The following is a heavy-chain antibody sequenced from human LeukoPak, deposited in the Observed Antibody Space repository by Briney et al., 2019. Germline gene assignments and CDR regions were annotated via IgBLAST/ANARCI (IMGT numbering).Heavy chain of an antibody. Sequence: GESLKISCKGSGDSFATYWIGWVRQMPGKGLEWMGIIYPGDSDTRYGPSFQGQVTISADKSISTAYPQWSSLKASDTAMYYCARSPHWYFDLWGRGTLVTVSS. CDR3: ARSPHWYFDL. V-gene: IGHV5-51*01. CDR1: GDSFATYW. J-gene: IGHJ2*01. CDR2: IYPGDSDT.